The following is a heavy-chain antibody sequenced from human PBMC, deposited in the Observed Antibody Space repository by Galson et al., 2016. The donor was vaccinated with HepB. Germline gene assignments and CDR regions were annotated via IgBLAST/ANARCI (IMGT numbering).Heavy chain of an antibody. CDR2: IFHTGRT. D-gene: IGHD3-10*01. V-gene: IGHV4-4*01. CDR1: GDSLTNNNW. J-gene: IGHJ4*02. Sequence: ETLSLTCAVSGDSLTNNNWWTWVRQPPGKGLEWIGDIFHTGRTSYNPSLKSRISISVDKSNSHFFLELTSVTAAETAFYFCRAKIRGGPVFWGQGTLVTVAS. CDR3: RAKIRGGPVF.